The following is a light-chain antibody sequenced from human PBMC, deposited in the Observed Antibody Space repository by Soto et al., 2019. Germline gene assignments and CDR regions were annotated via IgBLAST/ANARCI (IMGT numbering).Light chain of an antibody. V-gene: IGLV2-14*01. CDR3: RSYTSSSTRV. Sequence: QSALTQPASVSGSPGQAITISCTGTRSDVGGYNYVSWYQQHPGKAPKLMIYDVSNRPSGVSNRFSGSKSGNTASLTISGLQAEDEDDYYCRSYTSSSTRVFGGGTKHTVL. CDR2: DVS. J-gene: IGLJ2*01. CDR1: RSDVGGYNY.